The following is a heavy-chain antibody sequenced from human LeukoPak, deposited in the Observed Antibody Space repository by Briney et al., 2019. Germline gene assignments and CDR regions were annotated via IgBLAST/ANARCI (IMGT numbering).Heavy chain of an antibody. V-gene: IGHV3-53*01. J-gene: IGHJ5*02. CDR3: ARESIVGATRWFDP. Sequence: TGGSLRLSCAVSGLTVSNNYMSWVRQAPGKGLEWVSVIYSGGSTYYADSVKGRFTISRDNSKNTVYLQMNSLRDEDTAVYYCARESIVGATRWFDPWGQGTLVTVSS. D-gene: IGHD1-26*01. CDR2: IYSGGST. CDR1: GLTVSNNY.